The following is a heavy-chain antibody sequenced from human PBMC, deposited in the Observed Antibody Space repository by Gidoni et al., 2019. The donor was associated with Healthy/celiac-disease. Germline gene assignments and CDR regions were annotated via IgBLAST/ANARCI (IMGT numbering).Heavy chain of an antibody. CDR2: IIPIFGTA. Sequence: QVQLVQSGAEVKKPGSSVKVSCQASGGTFSSYAISWVRQAPGQGLEWMGGIIPIFGTANYAQKFQGRVTITADESTSTAYMELSSLRSEDTAVYYCARSSAVTLENWFDPWGQGTLVTVSS. CDR1: GGTFSSYA. CDR3: ARSSAVTLENWFDP. V-gene: IGHV1-69*01. D-gene: IGHD6-19*01. J-gene: IGHJ5*02.